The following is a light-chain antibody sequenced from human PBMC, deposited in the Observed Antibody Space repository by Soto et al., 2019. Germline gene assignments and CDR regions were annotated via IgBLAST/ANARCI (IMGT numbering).Light chain of an antibody. CDR3: QQYGSSPT. J-gene: IGKJ5*01. CDR2: DTS. Sequence: EIVLTQSPATLSLSPGERATLSCGASQSINSNYLAWYQQKPGLAPRLVIYDTSRRSPGIPDRLTGSGSGTDFLLTISRLVPEYSAIYYCQQYGSSPTFGHGTRLEIK. CDR1: QSINSNY. V-gene: IGKV3D-20*01.